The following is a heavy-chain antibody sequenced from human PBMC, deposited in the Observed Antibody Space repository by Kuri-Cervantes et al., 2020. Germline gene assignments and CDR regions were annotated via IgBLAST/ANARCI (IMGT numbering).Heavy chain of an antibody. D-gene: IGHD2-8*01. Sequence: SETLSLTCTVSGGSISSSSYYWGWIRQPPGKGLEWIGSIYYSGSTYYNPSLKSRVTMSVDTSKNQFSLKLRSVTAEDTAVYYCAGEVYAPGPFDIWGQGTVVTVSS. J-gene: IGHJ3*02. CDR3: AGEVYAPGPFDI. V-gene: IGHV4-39*07. CDR2: IYYSGST. CDR1: GGSISSSSYY.